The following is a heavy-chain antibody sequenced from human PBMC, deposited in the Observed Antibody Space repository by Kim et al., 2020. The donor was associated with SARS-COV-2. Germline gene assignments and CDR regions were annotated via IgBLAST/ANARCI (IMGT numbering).Heavy chain of an antibody. V-gene: IGHV3-33*01. Sequence: YYGDSVMGRSTISRDESKNTVYLQLSSLRAEDTAVYFCGRDRAYPSYDYWGHGTLVTVSS. J-gene: IGHJ4*01. CDR3: GRDRAYPSYDY. D-gene: IGHD2-2*01.